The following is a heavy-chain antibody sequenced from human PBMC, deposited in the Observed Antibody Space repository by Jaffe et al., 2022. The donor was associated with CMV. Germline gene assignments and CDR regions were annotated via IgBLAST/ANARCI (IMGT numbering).Heavy chain of an antibody. Sequence: QVQLVQSGAEVKKPGSSVKVSCKASGGTFSSYAISWVRQAPGQGLEWMGGIIPIFGTANYAQRFQGRVTISADESTGTAYMDLSSLRSEDTAVYYCARGDRVILEWLLSNYYYYYALDVWGQGTTVTVSS. CDR2: IIPIFGTA. D-gene: IGHD3-3*01. V-gene: IGHV1-69*01. CDR3: ARGDRVILEWLLSNYYYYYALDV. CDR1: GGTFSSYA. J-gene: IGHJ6*02.